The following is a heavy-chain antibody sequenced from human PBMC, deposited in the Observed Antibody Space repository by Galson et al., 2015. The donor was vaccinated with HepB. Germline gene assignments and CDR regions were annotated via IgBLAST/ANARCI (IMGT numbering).Heavy chain of an antibody. CDR2: IIPILGIA. CDR3: ARGPFGELSVAFDI. CDR1: GGTFSSYA. V-gene: IGHV1-69*04. Sequence: SVKVSCKASGGTFSSYAISWVRQAPGQGLEWMGRIIPILGIANYAQKFQGRVTITADKSTSTAYMELSSLRSEDTAVYYCARGPFGELSVAFDIWGQGTMVTVSS. D-gene: IGHD3-10*01. J-gene: IGHJ3*02.